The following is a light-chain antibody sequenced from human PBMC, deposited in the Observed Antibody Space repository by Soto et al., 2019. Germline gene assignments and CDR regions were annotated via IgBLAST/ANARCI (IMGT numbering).Light chain of an antibody. CDR1: QSINNRY. Sequence: EIVLTQSPGTLSLSPRERATLSCRASQSINNRYLSWYQQKPGQAPRLLIYGPSSRATSIPDRFIGSGSGTDFTLTISRLEPEAFAVYYCHQFRSSPGFTFGPENKVDIK. J-gene: IGKJ3*01. CDR2: GPS. V-gene: IGKV3-20*01. CDR3: HQFRSSPGFT.